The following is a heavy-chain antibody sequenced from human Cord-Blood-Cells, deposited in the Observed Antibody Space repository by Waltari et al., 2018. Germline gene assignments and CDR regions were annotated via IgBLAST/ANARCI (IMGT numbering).Heavy chain of an antibody. Sequence: EVQLLESGGGLVQPGGSLRLSCAASGFTFSSYAMSWVRQAPGKGREWGSAISGGGGSTYYADSVKGRFTISRDNSKNTLYLQMNSLRAEDTAVYYCAKEWGQGRYYFDYWGQGTLVTISS. D-gene: IGHD3-16*01. V-gene: IGHV3-23*01. CDR3: AKEWGQGRYYFDY. CDR2: ISGGGGST. CDR1: GFTFSSYA. J-gene: IGHJ4*02.